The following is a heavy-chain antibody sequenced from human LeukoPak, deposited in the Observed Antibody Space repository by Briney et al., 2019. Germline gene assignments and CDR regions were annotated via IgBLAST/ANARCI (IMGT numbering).Heavy chain of an antibody. CDR3: ARIRPAAGHY. CDR2: INHSGST. J-gene: IGHJ4*02. V-gene: IGHV4-34*01. CDR1: GGSFSGYY. Sequence: SETLSLTCAVYGGSFSGYYWSWIRQPPGKGLEWIGEINHSGSTNYNPSLKSRVTISVDTSKNQFSLKLSSVTAADTAVYYCARIRPAAGHYWGQGTLVTVSS. D-gene: IGHD6-13*01.